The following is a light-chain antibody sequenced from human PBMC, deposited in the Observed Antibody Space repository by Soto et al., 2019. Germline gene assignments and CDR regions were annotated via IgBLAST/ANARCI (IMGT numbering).Light chain of an antibody. CDR3: QQYNDWPPWT. V-gene: IGKV3D-15*01. CDR1: QSISSH. J-gene: IGKJ1*01. CDR2: GAS. Sequence: EIVMTQSPATLSVSPGERATLSCRASQSISSHLVWYQQKPGQAPRLVIYGASTRVTGIPARFSGSGSGTEFTLTISSGQSEDFAVYYCQQYNDWPPWTFGQGTKVEIK.